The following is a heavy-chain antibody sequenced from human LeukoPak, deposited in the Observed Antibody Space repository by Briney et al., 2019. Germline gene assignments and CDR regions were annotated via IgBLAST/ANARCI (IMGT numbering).Heavy chain of an antibody. CDR3: ARGGYSYGLMV. CDR2: IYTSGST. CDR1: GFTFSSYE. Sequence: GSLRLSCAASGFTFSSYEMNWVRQAPGKGLEWVGRIYTSGSTNYNPSLKSRVTISVDTSKNQFSLKLSSVTAADTAVYYCARGGYSYGLMVWGQGTLVTVSS. J-gene: IGHJ4*02. V-gene: IGHV4-59*10. D-gene: IGHD5-18*01.